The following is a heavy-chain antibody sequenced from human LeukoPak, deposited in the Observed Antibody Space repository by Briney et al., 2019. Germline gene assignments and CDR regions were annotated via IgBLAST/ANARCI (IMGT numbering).Heavy chain of an antibody. CDR3: ARGVYIAAAQYAY. CDR2: IYYSGTT. V-gene: IGHV4-59*01. Sequence: SETLSLTCTVSGGSISSYYWSWIQQPPGKGLEWIGYIYYSGTTNYNPSLKSRVTISVDTSKNQFSLKLSSVTAADTAVYYCARGVYIAAAQYAYWGQGTLVTVSS. D-gene: IGHD6-13*01. J-gene: IGHJ4*02. CDR1: GGSISSYY.